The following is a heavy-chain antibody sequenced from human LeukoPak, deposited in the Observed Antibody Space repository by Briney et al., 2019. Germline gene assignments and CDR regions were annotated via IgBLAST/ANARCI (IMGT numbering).Heavy chain of an antibody. D-gene: IGHD6-13*01. CDR2: ISRNSGSI. CDR3: AKDTSSWYLHNWFDP. J-gene: IGHJ5*02. Sequence: PGRSLRLSCAASGFTFDDYAMHWVRQAPGKGLEWVSGISRNSGSIGYADSVKGRFTISRDNSKNTLYLQMNSLRAEDTAVYYCAKDTSSWYLHNWFDPWGQGTLVTVSS. V-gene: IGHV3-9*01. CDR1: GFTFDDYA.